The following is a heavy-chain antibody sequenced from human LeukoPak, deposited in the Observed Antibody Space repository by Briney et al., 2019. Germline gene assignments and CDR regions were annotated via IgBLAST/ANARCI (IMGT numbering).Heavy chain of an antibody. CDR1: GYTFTSYA. J-gene: IGHJ6*02. Sequence: ASVKVSCKASGYTFTSYAMHWVRQAPGQRLEWMGWINAGNGNTKYSQKFQGRVTITRDTSASTAYMELSSLRSEDTAVYYCARGQGPFGYYYGMDVWGQGTTVTVSS. V-gene: IGHV1-3*01. CDR2: INAGNGNT. D-gene: IGHD3-3*01. CDR3: ARGQGPFGYYYGMDV.